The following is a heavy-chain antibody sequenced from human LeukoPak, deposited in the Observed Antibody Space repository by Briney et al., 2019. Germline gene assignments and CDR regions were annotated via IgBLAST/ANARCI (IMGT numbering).Heavy chain of an antibody. V-gene: IGHV3-7*01. D-gene: IGHD5-24*01. CDR3: AGDDGWVFDS. Sequence: GGSLRLSCAPCGFTFSTYRMSWFRQAPGEGVVGVAIIKQDGSDKYYVDSVRGGFTISRDNARNSVSPNENSLGGEDTGVYFGAGDDGWVFDSWGEGTLVSPSS. J-gene: IGHJ4*02. CDR1: GFTFSTYR. CDR2: IKQDGSDK.